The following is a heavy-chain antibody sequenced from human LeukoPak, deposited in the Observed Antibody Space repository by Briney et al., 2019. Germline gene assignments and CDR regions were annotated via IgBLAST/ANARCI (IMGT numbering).Heavy chain of an antibody. Sequence: GGSLRLSCAASGFLSSSYAVRWVRQPPGTGLEWVSVISFSGGSTYYADSVKGKFTLSSDNSKNTLYLQMNSLRVEDTAVYYCARQLGYCSGDSCYFDFWGQGTLVTVSS. D-gene: IGHD2-15*01. CDR2: ISFSGGST. CDR1: GFLSSSYA. V-gene: IGHV3-23*01. CDR3: ARQLGYCSGDSCYFDF. J-gene: IGHJ4*02.